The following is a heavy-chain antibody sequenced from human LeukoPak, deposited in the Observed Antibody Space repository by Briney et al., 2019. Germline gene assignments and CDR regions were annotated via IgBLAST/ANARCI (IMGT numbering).Heavy chain of an antibody. Sequence: PSETLSLTCGVSGGSFSGSYWGWIRQPPGKGLEWIGEINLSGSTNYNSSLTSRVTISLDTSKNQFSLDLRSVTTADTAVYYCARVSISLFGVVTAHFDSWGQGTLVAVSS. CDR1: GGSFSGSY. CDR3: ARVSISLFGVVTAHFDS. J-gene: IGHJ4*02. V-gene: IGHV4-34*01. D-gene: IGHD3-3*01. CDR2: INLSGST.